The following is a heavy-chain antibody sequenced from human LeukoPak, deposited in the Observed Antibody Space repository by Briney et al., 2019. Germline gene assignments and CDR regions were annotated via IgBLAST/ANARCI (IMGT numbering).Heavy chain of an antibody. V-gene: IGHV1-69*13. CDR2: IIPIFGTA. Sequence: ASVKVSCKASGGTFSSYAISWVRQAPGQGLEWMGGIIPIFGTANYAQKFQGRVTITADESTSTAYMELSSLRSEDTAVYYCAREDPRNNDFWSGYYPYWGQGTLVTVST. CDR3: AREDPRNNDFWSGYYPY. J-gene: IGHJ4*02. CDR1: GGTFSSYA. D-gene: IGHD3-3*01.